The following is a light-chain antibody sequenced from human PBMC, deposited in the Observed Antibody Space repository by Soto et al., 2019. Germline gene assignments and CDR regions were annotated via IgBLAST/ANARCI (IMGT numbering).Light chain of an antibody. Sequence: AIQMTQSPSSLSASVGDRVTITCRASQGIRNDLGWYQQKPGKAPKLLNYAASSLQSGVPSRFSGSGSGTDFPLTISSPQPEDFATYYGLQDYNYPWTFGQGTKVEIK. J-gene: IGKJ1*01. V-gene: IGKV1-6*01. CDR2: AAS. CDR1: QGIRND. CDR3: LQDYNYPWT.